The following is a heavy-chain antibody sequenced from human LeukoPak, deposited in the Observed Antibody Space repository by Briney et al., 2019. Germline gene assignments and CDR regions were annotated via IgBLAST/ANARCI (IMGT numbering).Heavy chain of an antibody. J-gene: IGHJ4*02. D-gene: IGHD3-22*01. Sequence: GGSLRLSCAASGFTFSSYAMSWVRQAPGKGLEWVSAISGSGGSTYYADSVKGPFTISRDNSKNTLYLQMNSLRAEDTAVYYCAKDSHYDSSGRDDFDYWGQGTLVTVSS. CDR1: GFTFSSYA. CDR2: ISGSGGST. V-gene: IGHV3-23*01. CDR3: AKDSHYDSSGRDDFDY.